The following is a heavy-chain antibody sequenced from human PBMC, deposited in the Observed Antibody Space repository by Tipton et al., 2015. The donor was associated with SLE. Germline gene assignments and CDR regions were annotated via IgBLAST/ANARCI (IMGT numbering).Heavy chain of an antibody. CDR1: GGSISSYY. Sequence: TLSLTCTVSGGSISSYYWSWIRQPPGKGLEWIGYIYYSGSTNYNPSLKSRVTISVDTSKNQFSLKLSSVTAADTAVYHCAREPRPRGALKGAFDIWGQGTMVTVSS. CDR2: IYYSGST. J-gene: IGHJ3*02. V-gene: IGHV4-59*01. CDR3: AREPRPRGALKGAFDI.